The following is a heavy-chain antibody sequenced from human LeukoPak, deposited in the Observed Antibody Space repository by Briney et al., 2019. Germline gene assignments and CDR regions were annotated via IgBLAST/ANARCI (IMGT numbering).Heavy chain of an antibody. CDR1: GGSFSGYY. V-gene: IGHV4-34*01. J-gene: IGHJ4*02. D-gene: IGHD2-15*01. Sequence: SETLSLTCAVYGGSFSGYYWSWIRQPPGKGLEWIGEINHSGSTNYNPSLKNRVTISVDTSKNQFSLKLSSVTAADTAVYYCARDSGYSDYWGQGTLVTVSS. CDR2: INHSGST. CDR3: ARDSGYSDY.